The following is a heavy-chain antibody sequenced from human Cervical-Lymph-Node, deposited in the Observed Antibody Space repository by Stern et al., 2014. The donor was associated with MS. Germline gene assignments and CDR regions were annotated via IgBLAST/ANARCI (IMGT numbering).Heavy chain of an antibody. J-gene: IGHJ4*02. V-gene: IGHV1-18*01. D-gene: IGHD2/OR15-2a*01. CDR3: ARQIIRYFDY. CDR1: GYTFTNYG. Sequence: QVQLVQSGAEVKEPGASVKVSCKASGYTFTNYGISWVRQAPGQGLEWMGWISVTNGNTHYAQQLQGRVTMTTDTSTSTAYMELRSLRSEDTAVYYCARQIIRYFDYWGQGTLVTVS. CDR2: ISVTNGNT.